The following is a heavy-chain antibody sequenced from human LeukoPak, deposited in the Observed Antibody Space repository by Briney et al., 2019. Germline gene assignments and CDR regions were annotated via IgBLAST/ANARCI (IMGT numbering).Heavy chain of an antibody. Sequence: GGSLRLSCAASGSTFSSFSTYDFNWVRQAPGKGLEWVSYISSSCATIYYADSVKGRFTVSRDNAKNSLYLQMNSLRAEDTAIYYCARDLVSGAYTFDIWGHGTMVTVSS. CDR2: ISSSCATI. D-gene: IGHD3-16*01. J-gene: IGHJ3*02. CDR3: ARDLVSGAYTFDI. V-gene: IGHV3-48*03. CDR1: GSTFSS.